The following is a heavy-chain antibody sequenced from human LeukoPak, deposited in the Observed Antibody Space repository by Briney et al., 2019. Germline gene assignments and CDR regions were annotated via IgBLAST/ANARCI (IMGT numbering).Heavy chain of an antibody. CDR1: GFSFSSTL. Sequence: GSLRLSCAASGFSFSSTLLTWVRQAPGKGLEWVSGISGSSGSGRTHYIDSVKGRFIISRDNSKNTLYLQMNSLRAEDTAVYYCANSLVGATRGYWGQGTLVTVSS. CDR3: ANSLVGATRGY. CDR2: ISGSSGSGRT. D-gene: IGHD1-26*01. V-gene: IGHV3-23*01. J-gene: IGHJ4*02.